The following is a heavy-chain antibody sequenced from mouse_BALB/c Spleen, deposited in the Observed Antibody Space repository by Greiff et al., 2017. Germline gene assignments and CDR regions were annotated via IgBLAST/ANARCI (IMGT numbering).Heavy chain of an antibody. CDR3: ARRGSPYAMDY. J-gene: IGHJ4*01. V-gene: IGHV5-9-3*01. CDR1: GFTFSSYA. Sequence: EVKLVESGGGLVKPGGSLKLSCAASGFTFSSYAMSWVRQTPEKRLEWVATISSGGSYTYYPDSVKGRFTISRDNAKNTLYLQMSSLRSEDTAMYYCARRGSPYAMDYWGQGTSVTVSS. CDR2: ISSGGSYT.